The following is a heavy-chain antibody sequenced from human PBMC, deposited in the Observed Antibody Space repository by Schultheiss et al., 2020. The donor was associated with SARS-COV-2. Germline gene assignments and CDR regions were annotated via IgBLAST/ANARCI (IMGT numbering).Heavy chain of an antibody. CDR1: GFTFNSYG. D-gene: IGHD5-12*01. Sequence: GGSLRLSCAASGFTFNSYGMHWVRQAPGKGLEWVSVIYSGGRTYSADSVKGRFTISRDNAQNSLYLQMNSLRDEDTAMYYCARNLVNWDSGYDSPLPDEDYWGQGTLVTVSS. V-gene: IGHV3-NL1*01. CDR3: ARNLVNWDSGYDSPLPDEDY. J-gene: IGHJ4*02. CDR2: IYSGGRT.